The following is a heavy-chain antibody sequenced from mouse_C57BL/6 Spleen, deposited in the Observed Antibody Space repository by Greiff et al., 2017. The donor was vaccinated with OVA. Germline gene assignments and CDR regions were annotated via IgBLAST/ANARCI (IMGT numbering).Heavy chain of an antibody. CDR2: IDPSDSET. CDR3: ARFLLHGKYFDV. CDR1: GYTFTSYW. Sequence: VQLQQPGAELVRPGSSVKLSCKASGYTFTSYWMDWVKQRPGQGLEWIGNIDPSDSETHYNQKFKDKATLTVDKSSSPAYIQLSSLTSEDSAVYYCARFLLHGKYFDVWGTGTTVTVSS. J-gene: IGHJ1*03. V-gene: IGHV1-61*01. D-gene: IGHD1-1*01.